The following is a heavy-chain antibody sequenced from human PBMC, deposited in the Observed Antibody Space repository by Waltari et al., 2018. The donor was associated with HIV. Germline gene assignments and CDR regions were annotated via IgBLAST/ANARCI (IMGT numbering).Heavy chain of an antibody. V-gene: IGHV3-30*18. J-gene: IGHJ6*02. CDR1: GFTFSGSG. CDR3: AKGDRGLGIFYYYYYAMDV. CDR2: ISYDGSNK. D-gene: IGHD3-10*01. Sequence: QVQLVESGGGVVQPGRSLRLSCAASGFTFSGSGMHWVRQAPGKGLELVAVISYDGSNKYFAESVKGRFTISRDNSKHTLYLQMSSLRAEDTAVYYCAKGDRGLGIFYYYYYAMDVWGRGTTVTVSS.